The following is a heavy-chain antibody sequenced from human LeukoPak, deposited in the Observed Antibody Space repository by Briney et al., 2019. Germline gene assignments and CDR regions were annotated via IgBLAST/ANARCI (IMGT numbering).Heavy chain of an antibody. CDR3: ARALYSSGHLDY. CDR2: IYYSGST. D-gene: IGHD6-19*01. CDR1: GGSISSYC. Sequence: PSETLSLTCTVSGGSISSYCWSWIRQPPGKGLEWIGYIYYSGSTNYNPSLKSRVTISVDTSKNQFSLKLSSVTAADTAVYYCARALYSSGHLDYWGQGTLVTASS. J-gene: IGHJ4*02. V-gene: IGHV4-59*01.